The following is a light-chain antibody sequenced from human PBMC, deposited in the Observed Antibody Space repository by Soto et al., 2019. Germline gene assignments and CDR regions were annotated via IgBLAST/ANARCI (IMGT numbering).Light chain of an antibody. CDR3: SSYTSSSTAV. Sequence: QSALTQPASVSGSPGQSITISCTGTSSDVGGYNYVSWYQQHPGKAPKLMIYDVSNRPSGVSNRFSGSKSGNTASLTLSGLQAEDEADYYCSSYTSSSTAVFGGGTKLTVL. CDR2: DVS. V-gene: IGLV2-14*01. CDR1: SSDVGGYNY. J-gene: IGLJ2*01.